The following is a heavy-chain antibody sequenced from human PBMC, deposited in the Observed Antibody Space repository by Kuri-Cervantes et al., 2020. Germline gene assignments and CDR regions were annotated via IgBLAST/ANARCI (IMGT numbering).Heavy chain of an antibody. Sequence: GGSLRLSCAASGFTFSSYGMHWVRQAPGKGLEWVAFIRYDGSNKYYADPVKGRFTISRDNSKNTLYLQMNSLRAEDTAVYYCARRTTVTHYYYYYYMDVWGKGTTVTVSS. V-gene: IGHV3-30*02. CDR3: ARRTTVTHYYYYYYMDV. J-gene: IGHJ6*03. D-gene: IGHD4-17*01. CDR2: IRYDGSNK. CDR1: GFTFSSYG.